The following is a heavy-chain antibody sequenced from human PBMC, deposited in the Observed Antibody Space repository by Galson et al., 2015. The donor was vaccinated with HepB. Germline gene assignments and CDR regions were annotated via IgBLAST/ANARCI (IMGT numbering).Heavy chain of an antibody. J-gene: IGHJ4*02. D-gene: IGHD5-18*01. CDR2: INPSGGST. CDR3: ARVGTIKRGYSYGPDY. V-gene: IGHV1-46*01. Sequence: SVKVSCKASGYTFTSYYMHWVRQAPGQGLEWMGIINPSGGSTSYAQKFQGRVTMTRDTSTSTVYMELSSLRSEDTAVYYCARVGTIKRGYSYGPDYWGQGTLVTVSS. CDR1: GYTFTSYY.